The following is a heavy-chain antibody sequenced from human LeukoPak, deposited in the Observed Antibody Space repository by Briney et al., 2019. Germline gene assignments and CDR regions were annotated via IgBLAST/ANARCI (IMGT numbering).Heavy chain of an antibody. J-gene: IGHJ4*02. D-gene: IGHD5-18*01. CDR2: IHYSGST. V-gene: IGHV4-59*12. CDR1: GGSISNYY. Sequence: SETLSLTCTVSGGSISNYYWSWIRQPPGKGLEWIGYIHYSGSTTYNPSLKSRVTMSVDTSKNQFSLKLSSVTAADTAVYYCARPLTAMGFDFDYWGQGTLVTVSS. CDR3: ARPLTAMGFDFDY.